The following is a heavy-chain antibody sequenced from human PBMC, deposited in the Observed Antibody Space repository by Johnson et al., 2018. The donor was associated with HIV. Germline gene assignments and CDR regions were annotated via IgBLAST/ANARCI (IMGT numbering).Heavy chain of an antibody. CDR1: AFTVSDNY. J-gene: IGHJ3*02. Sequence: VQLVESGGGLVQPGGSLTLSCAASAFTVSDNYLSWVRQAPGKGLEWVSVIYTGGSTYYADSVTGRLTISRDNSKNTLYLQMNSLRAEDTAVYYCARVPNDAFDIWGQGTMVTVSS. V-gene: IGHV3-66*01. CDR2: IYTGGST. CDR3: ARVPNDAFDI.